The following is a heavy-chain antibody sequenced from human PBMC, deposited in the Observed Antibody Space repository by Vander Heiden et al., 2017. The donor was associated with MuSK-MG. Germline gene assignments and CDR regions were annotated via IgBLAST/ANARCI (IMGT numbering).Heavy chain of an antibody. D-gene: IGHD5-12*01. CDR1: GYNFTSYG. V-gene: IGHV1-18*01. Sequence: QVNLVQSGPEVKKPGASVKVSCKASGYNFTSYGINWGRQAPGQGLEWLGWISPKNGNTLYEQNLQPRVTVTTDTSTTTTYMELRNLTIDDTALYYCARSGYDFYAFDLWGQGTLVTVSS. J-gene: IGHJ4*03. CDR2: ISPKNGNT. CDR3: ARSGYDFYAFDL.